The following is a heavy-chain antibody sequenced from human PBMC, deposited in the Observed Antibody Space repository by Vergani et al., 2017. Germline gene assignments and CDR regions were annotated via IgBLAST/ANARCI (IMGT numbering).Heavy chain of an antibody. CDR2: IRSSSSYI. J-gene: IGHJ4*02. CDR1: GFTFSSYS. D-gene: IGHD2-21*01. CDR3: ARDLTYYCGGDCYPD. V-gene: IGHV3-21*01. Sequence: EVQLVESGGGLVKPGGSLRLSCAASGFTFSSYSMNWVRQAPGKGLEWVSSIRSSSSYIYYADSVKGRFTISRYNAKNSLYLQMNSLRAEDTAVYYCARDLTYYCGGDCYPDWGQGTLVTVSS.